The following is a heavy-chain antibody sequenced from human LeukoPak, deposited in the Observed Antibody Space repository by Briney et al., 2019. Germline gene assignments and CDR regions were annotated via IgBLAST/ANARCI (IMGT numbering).Heavy chain of an antibody. CDR2: ITNGGTT. CDR3: TKDLSALQWAGDETTVTEGY. J-gene: IGHJ4*02. Sequence: PGGSLRLSCTASGFTFSSYAMNWVRQAPGKGLDWVSVITNGGTTYYADSVKGRFTISRDNSKSTLFLQMNSLRAEDTAIYHCTKDLSALQWAGDETTVTEGYWGQGTLVTVSS. CDR1: GFTFSSYA. V-gene: IGHV3-23*01. D-gene: IGHD4-17*01.